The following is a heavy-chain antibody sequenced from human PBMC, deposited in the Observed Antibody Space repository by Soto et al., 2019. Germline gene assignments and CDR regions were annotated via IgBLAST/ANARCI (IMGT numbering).Heavy chain of an antibody. J-gene: IGHJ3*02. CDR1: GFTFSAYY. CDR2: ISNSDGTT. V-gene: IGHV3-11*01. D-gene: IGHD3-10*01. CDR3: ARDALFSRSGKLDALDI. Sequence: GGSLRLSCAASGFTFSAYYMSWIRQAPGKGLEWVSYISNSDGTTYYADSVKGRFTISRDNAKNSLYLQMNSLRAEDTAVYYCARDALFSRSGKLDALDIWGQGTMVIVSS.